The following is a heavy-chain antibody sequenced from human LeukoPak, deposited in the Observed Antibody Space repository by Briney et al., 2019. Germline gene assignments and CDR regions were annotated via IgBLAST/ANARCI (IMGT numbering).Heavy chain of an antibody. V-gene: IGHV7-4-1*02. CDR3: ARDRHLSPYSSGPAGY. Sequence: ASVKVSCKASGYTFTSYAMNWVRQAPGQGLEWMGWINTNTGNPTYAQGLTGRFVFSLDTSVSTAYLQISSLKAEDTAVYYCARDRHLSPYSSGPAGYWGQGTLVTVSS. J-gene: IGHJ4*02. CDR2: INTNTGNP. CDR1: GYTFTSYA. D-gene: IGHD6-25*01.